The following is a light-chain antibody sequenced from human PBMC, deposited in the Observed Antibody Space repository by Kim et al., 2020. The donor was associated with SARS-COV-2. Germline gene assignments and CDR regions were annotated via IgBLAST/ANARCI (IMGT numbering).Light chain of an antibody. V-gene: IGKV3-20*01. CDR2: GTS. CDR3: QQDETSPWT. Sequence: YPGDRATLSCRASQSGSSFNLALDQQKAGQPPRLLIYGTSSRATGIPDRFSGSGSGTDFILSISRLEPEDFAVYYCQQDETSPWTFGQGTKVDIK. J-gene: IGKJ1*01. CDR1: QSGSSFN.